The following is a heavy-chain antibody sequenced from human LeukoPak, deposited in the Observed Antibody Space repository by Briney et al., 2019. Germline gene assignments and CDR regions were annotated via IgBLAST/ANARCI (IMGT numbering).Heavy chain of an antibody. CDR3: ARAGGSSYSSSWSNYFDY. CDR2: IYYSGST. D-gene: IGHD6-13*01. V-gene: IGHV4-59*01. CDR1: GGSISSYY. Sequence: SETLSLTCTVSGGSISSYYWSWIQQPPGKGLEWIGYIYYSGSTNYNPSLKSRVTISVDTSKNQFSLKLSSVTAADTAVYYCARAGGSSYSSSWSNYFDYWGQGTLVTVSS. J-gene: IGHJ4*02.